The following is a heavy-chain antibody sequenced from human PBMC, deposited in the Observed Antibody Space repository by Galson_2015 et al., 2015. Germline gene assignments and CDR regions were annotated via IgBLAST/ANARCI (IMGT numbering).Heavy chain of an antibody. D-gene: IGHD2-15*01. CDR1: GGSISSSNW. Sequence: SETLSLTCAVSGGSISSSNWWSWARQPPGKGLEWIGDIFHSGNTNYNPSLKSRVIISVDKSKKEFSLNVNSMTAADTAVYYCAASPRRVVVVVTSKDWYFDIWGRGTLVTVSS. J-gene: IGHJ2*01. V-gene: IGHV4-4*02. CDR2: IFHSGNT. CDR3: AASPRRVVVVVTSKDWYFDI.